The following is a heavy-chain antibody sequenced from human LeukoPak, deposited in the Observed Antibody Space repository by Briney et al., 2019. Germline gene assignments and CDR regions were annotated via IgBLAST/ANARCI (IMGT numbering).Heavy chain of an antibody. V-gene: IGHV1-2*06. J-gene: IGHJ4*02. D-gene: IGHD7-27*01. CDR3: ARDLSSTPNWEFDY. CDR1: GYTFSGYF. CDR2: INADSGGP. Sequence: VASVKVSCKASGYTFSGYFIHWVRQAAGQRLEWMGPINADSGGPEYPPNFQGRVTMTRDTSTSTASMELSRLTSDDTAVYYCARDLSSTPNWEFDYWGQGTLVTVSS.